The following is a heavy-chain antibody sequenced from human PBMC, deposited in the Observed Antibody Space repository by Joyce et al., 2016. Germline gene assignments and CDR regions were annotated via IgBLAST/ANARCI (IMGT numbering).Heavy chain of an antibody. Sequence: ELQLVESGGGLVQPGGSLGLSCAASGFTFSDHYMDWVGQAPGKGVELSARIRNKANSDTTGYGACVKGRFTISGDYSKNSLYLQMDSLKTEDTAVYYCNKDRAPWGQGTLVTVSS. V-gene: IGHV3-72*01. J-gene: IGHJ5*02. CDR3: NKDRAP. D-gene: IGHD3-10*01. CDR1: GFTFSDHY. CDR2: IRNKANSDTT.